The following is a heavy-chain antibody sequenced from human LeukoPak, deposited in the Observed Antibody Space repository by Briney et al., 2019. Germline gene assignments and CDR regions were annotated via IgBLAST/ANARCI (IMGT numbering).Heavy chain of an antibody. V-gene: IGHV3-49*03. J-gene: IGHJ4*02. CDR1: GFAFGDYA. Sequence: GGSLRLSCTASGFAFGDYAMSWFRQAPGKGLEWVGFIRSNTYGGTAEYAASVKGRFTISRDDSKSIAYLQMNSLKTEDTAVYYCTKGDYHAYWGQGTLATVSS. CDR3: TKGDYHAY. CDR2: IRSNTYGGTA.